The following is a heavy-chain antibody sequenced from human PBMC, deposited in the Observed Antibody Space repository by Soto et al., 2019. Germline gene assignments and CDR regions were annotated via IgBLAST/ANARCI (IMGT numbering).Heavy chain of an antibody. CDR2: ISSSSSYI. CDR3: AREYYDFRSGSNWFDP. V-gene: IGHV3-21*01. CDR1: GFTFSSYS. J-gene: IGHJ5*02. Sequence: GGSLRLSCAASGFTFSSYSMNWVRQAPGKGLEWVSSISSSSSYIYYANSVKGRFTISRDNAKNSLYLQMNSLRAEDTAVYYCAREYYDFRSGSNWFDPWGQGTLVTVSS. D-gene: IGHD3-3*01.